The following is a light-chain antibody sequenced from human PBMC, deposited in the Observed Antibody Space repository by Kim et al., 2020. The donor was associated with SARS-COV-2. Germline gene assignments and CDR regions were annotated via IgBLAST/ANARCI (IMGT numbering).Light chain of an antibody. Sequence: ASVGNTVTITCRASHGINNYLAWIQQKPGKAPKSLIFAASSLHSGVPSRFSGSGSGTEFTLTIRSLQPEDFATYYCQHYYTHPLTFGGGTKVDIK. CDR1: HGINNY. CDR3: QHYYTHPLT. V-gene: IGKV1-16*01. J-gene: IGKJ4*01. CDR2: AAS.